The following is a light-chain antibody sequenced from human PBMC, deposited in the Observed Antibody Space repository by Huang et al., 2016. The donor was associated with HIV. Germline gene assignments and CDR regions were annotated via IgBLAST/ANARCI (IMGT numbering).Light chain of an antibody. CDR2: DAS. V-gene: IGKV3-11*01. J-gene: IGKJ4*01. CDR3: QQRSNWLLT. CDR1: QSVNSS. Sequence: EIVLTQSPATLSLSPGDRATLSCRASQSVNSSLAWYQQKPGQAPMLLIYDASNRATCIPARFSGSGSGTDFTLTINSLEPEDFAVYYCQQRSNWLLTFGGGTKVEIK.